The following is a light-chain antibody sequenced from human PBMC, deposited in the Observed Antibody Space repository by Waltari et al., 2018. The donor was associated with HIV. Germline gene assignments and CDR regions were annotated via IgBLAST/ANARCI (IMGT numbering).Light chain of an antibody. J-gene: IGLJ3*02. CDR3: SSYAGSNNWV. CDR2: EVS. CDR1: SSDVVGYNY. V-gene: IGLV2-8*01. Sequence: QSALTQPPSASGSPGQSVTISCPGTSSDVVGYNYVSWYTQHPGKAPKLMIYEVSKGPSGVPDRFSGSKSGNTASLTVSGLQAEDEADYYCSSYAGSNNWVFGGGTKLTVL.